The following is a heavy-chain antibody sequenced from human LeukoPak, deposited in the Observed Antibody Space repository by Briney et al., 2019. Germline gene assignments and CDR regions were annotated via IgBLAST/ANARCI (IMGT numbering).Heavy chain of an antibody. CDR1: GYTFTGYY. CDR3: ARDQGIAVAGTWYYFDY. V-gene: IGHV1-2*02. J-gene: IGHJ4*02. Sequence: ASVKVSCKASGYTFTGYYMHWVRQAPGQGLEWMGWINPNSGGTNYAQKFQGRVTMTRDTSISTAYMELSRLRSDDTAVYYCARDQGIAVAGTWYYFDYWGQGTLVTVSS. D-gene: IGHD6-19*01. CDR2: INPNSGGT.